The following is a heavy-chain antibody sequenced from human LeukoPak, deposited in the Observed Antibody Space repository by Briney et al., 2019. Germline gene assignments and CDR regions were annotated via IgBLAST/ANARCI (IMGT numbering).Heavy chain of an antibody. D-gene: IGHD1-26*01. Sequence: PSETLSLTCTVSGASISSYYWSWIRQPAGKGLEWIGRIYTSGSTIYNPSLKSRVAMSLDTSKNQFSLNLNSVTAADTAVYYCARDSREENAFNIWGQGTMVTVSS. CDR1: GASISSYY. J-gene: IGHJ3*02. CDR2: IYTSGST. V-gene: IGHV4-4*07. CDR3: ARDSREENAFNI.